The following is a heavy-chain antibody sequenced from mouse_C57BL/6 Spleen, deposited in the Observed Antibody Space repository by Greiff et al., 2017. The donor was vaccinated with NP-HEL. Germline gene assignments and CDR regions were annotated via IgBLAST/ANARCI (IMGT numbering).Heavy chain of an antibody. V-gene: IGHV1-80*01. J-gene: IGHJ2*01. CDR3: ARDRNYYGSSTYYFDD. CDR1: GYAFSSYW. CDR2: IYPGDGDT. D-gene: IGHD1-1*01. Sequence: VQLQQSGAELVKPGASVKISCKASGYAFSSYWMNWVKQRPGKGLEWIGQIYPGDGDTNYNGKFKGKATLTADKSSSTAYMQLSSLTSEDSAVYFCARDRNYYGSSTYYFDDWGQGTTLTVSS.